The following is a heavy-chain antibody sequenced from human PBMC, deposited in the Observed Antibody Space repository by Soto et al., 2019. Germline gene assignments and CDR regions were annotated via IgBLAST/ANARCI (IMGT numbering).Heavy chain of an antibody. D-gene: IGHD3-9*01. V-gene: IGHV3-23*01. CDR3: AKDRYSGLRYFDWPIPPLYFQH. CDR1: GFTFSSYA. J-gene: IGHJ1*01. Sequence: PGGSLRLSCAASGFTFSSYAMSWVRQAPGKGLEWVSAISGSGGSTYYADSVKGRFTISRDNSKNTLYLQMNSLRAEDTAVYYCAKDRYSGLRYFDWPIPPLYFQHWGQGTLVTVSS. CDR2: ISGSGGST.